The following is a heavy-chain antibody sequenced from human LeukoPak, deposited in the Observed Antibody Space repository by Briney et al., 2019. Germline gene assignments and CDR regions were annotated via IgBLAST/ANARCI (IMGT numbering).Heavy chain of an antibody. D-gene: IGHD3-22*01. CDR3: ARLDGGYQFDY. J-gene: IGHJ4*02. CDR1: GFTVSSNY. V-gene: IGHV3-66*01. Sequence: PGGSLRLSCAASGFTVSSNYMSWVRQAPGMGLEWVSVIYNGGSTYYADSVKGRFTISRDNSKNTLYLQMNSLRAEDTAVYYCARLDGGYQFDYWGQGTLVTVSS. CDR2: IYNGGST.